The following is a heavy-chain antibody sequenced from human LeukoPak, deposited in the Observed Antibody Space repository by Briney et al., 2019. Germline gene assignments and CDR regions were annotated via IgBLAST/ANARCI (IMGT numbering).Heavy chain of an antibody. CDR3: ARKLKTGTTEGAFDI. Sequence: PGGSLRLSCAASGFTFSSYGMHWVRQAPGKELEWVAFIRYDGSNKYYADSVKGRFTISRDNSKNTLYLQMNSLRAEDTALYYCARKLKTGTTEGAFDIWGQGTMVTVSS. J-gene: IGHJ3*02. CDR2: IRYDGSNK. CDR1: GFTFSSYG. D-gene: IGHD1-7*01. V-gene: IGHV3-30*02.